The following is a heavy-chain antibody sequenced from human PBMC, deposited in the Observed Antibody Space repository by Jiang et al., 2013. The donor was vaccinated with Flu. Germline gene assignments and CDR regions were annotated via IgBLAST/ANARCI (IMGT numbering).Heavy chain of an antibody. Sequence: QLVEVWGGRGPAWEVPKTLLCSLWIHLQYVWHALGPPGSRQGLEWVAVIAFDESNKYYADSVKGRFTISRDNSKNTMYLQMNSLRAEDTAVYYCAKDLTVFCAGDCSLFDHWGQGTLVTVSS. CDR3: AKDLTVFCAGDCSLFDH. J-gene: IGHJ4*02. CDR1: IHLQYVW. D-gene: IGHD2-21*01. CDR2: IAFDESNK. V-gene: IGHV3-30*18.